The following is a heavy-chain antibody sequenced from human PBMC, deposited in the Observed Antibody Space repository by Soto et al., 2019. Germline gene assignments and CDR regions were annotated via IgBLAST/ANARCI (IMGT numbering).Heavy chain of an antibody. CDR3: AKTEEGYSYGLDAFAI. CDR2: ISYDGRKN. V-gene: IGHV3-30-3*02. CDR1: GFTFSSFA. D-gene: IGHD5-18*01. J-gene: IGHJ3*02. Sequence: ALRLSGAASGFTFSSFAMHWARQAPGKGLEWVAFISYDGRKNSYADSVKGRFTVSRDNSRNTVYLQMNSLRAEDTAVYYCAKTEEGYSYGLDAFAIWGQGTMVTVS.